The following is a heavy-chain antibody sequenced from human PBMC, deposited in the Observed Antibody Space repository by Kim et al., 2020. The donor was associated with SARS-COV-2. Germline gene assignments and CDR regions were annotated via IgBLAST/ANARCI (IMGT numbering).Heavy chain of an antibody. J-gene: IGHJ4*02. Sequence: NYAPKFQGRVTLTADKSTSTTHMELSSLTSEDTAVYYCAKEDMDTFNVYDHWGQGTLVTVSS. CDR3: AKEDMDTFNVYDH. D-gene: IGHD2-8*01. V-gene: IGHV1-69*04.